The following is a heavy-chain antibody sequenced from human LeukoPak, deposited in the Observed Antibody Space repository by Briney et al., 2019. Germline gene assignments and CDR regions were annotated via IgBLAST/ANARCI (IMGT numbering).Heavy chain of an antibody. CDR3: ARAEPLTVTTGPYFDY. CDR2: IKHSGST. J-gene: IGHJ4*02. D-gene: IGHD4-17*01. Sequence: SETLSLTCAVYGGSFSGYYWSWIRQPPGKGLEWIGEIKHSGSTNYNPSLKSRVTISVDTSKNQFSLKLSSVTAADTAVYYCARAEPLTVTTGPYFDYWGQGTLVTVSS. CDR1: GGSFSGYY. V-gene: IGHV4-34*01.